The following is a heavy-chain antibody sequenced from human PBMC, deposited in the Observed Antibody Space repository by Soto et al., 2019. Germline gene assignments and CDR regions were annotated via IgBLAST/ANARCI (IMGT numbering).Heavy chain of an antibody. Sequence: SETLSLTCTVSGGSISGFYWSWIRQPPGKGLEWIGYIYYSGSTNFNPSLKSRVTMPVDTSKNQFSLRLSSVTAADTAVYYCARLVYYDILTGLSRGFDLWGQGTLVTVSS. CDR1: GGSISGFY. J-gene: IGHJ5*02. CDR2: IYYSGST. D-gene: IGHD3-9*01. V-gene: IGHV4-59*01. CDR3: ARLVYYDILTGLSRGFDL.